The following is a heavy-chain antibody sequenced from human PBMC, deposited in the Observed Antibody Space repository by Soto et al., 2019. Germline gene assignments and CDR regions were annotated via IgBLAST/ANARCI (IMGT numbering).Heavy chain of an antibody. V-gene: IGHV4-31*03. D-gene: IGHD2-15*01. Sequence: QVQLQESGPGLVKPSQTLSLTCTVSGGSISSGGYYWSWIRQHPGKVLEWIGYIYYSGSTYYNPSLKSRVTISVDTSKNQFSLKLSSVTAADTAVYYCARMIVVVAATPIRWFDPWGQGTLVTVSS. J-gene: IGHJ5*02. CDR1: GGSISSGGYY. CDR2: IYYSGST. CDR3: ARMIVVVAATPIRWFDP.